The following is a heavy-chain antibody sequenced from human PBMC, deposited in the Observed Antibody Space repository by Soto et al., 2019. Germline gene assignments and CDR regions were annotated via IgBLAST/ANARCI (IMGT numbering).Heavy chain of an antibody. D-gene: IGHD5-12*01. CDR2: IIPIFGTA. CDR3: ASYPGRGYDCRIYYYYGMDV. J-gene: IGHJ6*02. Sequence: ASVKVSCKASGGTFSSYAISWVRQAPGQGLEWMGGIIPIFGTANYAQKFQGRVTITADESTSTAYMELSSLRSEDTAVYYCASYPGRGYDCRIYYYYGMDVWGQGTTVTVSS. V-gene: IGHV1-69*13. CDR1: GGTFSSYA.